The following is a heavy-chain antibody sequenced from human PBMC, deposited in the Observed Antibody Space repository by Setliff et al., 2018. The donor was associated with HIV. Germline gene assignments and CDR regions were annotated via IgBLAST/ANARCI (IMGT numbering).Heavy chain of an antibody. V-gene: IGHV1-69*05. J-gene: IGHJ4*02. D-gene: IGHD7-27*01. CDR3: ARDNRWGSPPPGYFDY. CDR2: TIPMFGTA. Sequence: SVKVSCKASGGTFGIYGISWVRQAPGQGLEWMGGTIPMFGTANYAQKFQGRVTITTDESTTTAYMELKSLRSDDTAVYYCARDNRWGSPPPGYFDYWGQGMLVTVSS. CDR1: GGTFGIYG.